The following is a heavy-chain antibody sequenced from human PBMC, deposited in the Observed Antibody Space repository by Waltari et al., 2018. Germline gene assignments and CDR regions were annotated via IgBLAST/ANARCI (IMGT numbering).Heavy chain of an antibody. V-gene: IGHV3-53*02. CDR1: GFTGSSNY. D-gene: IGHD3-22*01. CDR2: IYCGGST. CDR3: ARDLGDSSGGMEAFDI. J-gene: IGHJ3*02. Sequence: EVQLVETGGGLIQPGGSVRLSCAASGFTGSSNYMSWVRQAPGKGLGWVEVIYCGGSTYYADSVKVRFTISGANSKNTLYLQITSLRAEGTAVYYCARDLGDSSGGMEAFDIWGQGTMVTVSS.